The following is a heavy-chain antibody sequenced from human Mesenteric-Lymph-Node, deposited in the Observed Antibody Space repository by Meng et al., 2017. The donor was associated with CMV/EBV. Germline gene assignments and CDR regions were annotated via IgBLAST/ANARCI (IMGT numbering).Heavy chain of an antibody. CDR1: GFILSSYE. CDR3: ARGAVANLIRNTFDV. J-gene: IGHJ3*01. Sequence: GGSLRLSCAASGFILSSYEVSWVRQAPGKGLEWVSYVSPSGSSKYYADSVKGRFTISRDNAKNSLYLQMDSLRAEDTALYYCARGAVANLIRNTFDVWGQGTMVTVSS. V-gene: IGHV3-48*03. D-gene: IGHD1-14*01. CDR2: VSPSGSSK.